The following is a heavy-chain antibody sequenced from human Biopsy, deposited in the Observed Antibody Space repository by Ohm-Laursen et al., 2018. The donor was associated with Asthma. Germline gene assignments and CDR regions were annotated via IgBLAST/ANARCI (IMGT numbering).Heavy chain of an antibody. D-gene: IGHD2-8*01. CDR2: IPQGGAT. CDR3: ASGPQWSGLDV. CDR1: RGSFRGYV. Sequence: SETLSLTCAYRGSFRGYVWTWIRQPPGKGLEWIGEIPQGGATTFNPSLKSPVTISIEPSKSHLSLRLTSMTAADTAVYYCASGPQWSGLDVWGQGTTVTASS. V-gene: IGHV4-34*01. J-gene: IGHJ6*02.